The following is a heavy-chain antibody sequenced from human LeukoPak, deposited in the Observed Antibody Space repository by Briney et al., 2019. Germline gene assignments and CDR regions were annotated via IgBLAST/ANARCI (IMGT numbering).Heavy chain of an antibody. CDR1: GYTFTSYG. D-gene: IGHD2-21*02. J-gene: IGHJ4*02. V-gene: IGHV1-18*01. CDR2: ISAYNGNT. CDR3: ARTPYCGGDCMGPFDY. Sequence: GASVKVSCKASGYTFTSYGISWVRQAPGQGLEWMGWISAYNGNTNYAQELQGRVTMTTDTSTSTAYMELGSLRSDDTAVYYCARTPYCGGDCMGPFDYWGQGTLVTVSS.